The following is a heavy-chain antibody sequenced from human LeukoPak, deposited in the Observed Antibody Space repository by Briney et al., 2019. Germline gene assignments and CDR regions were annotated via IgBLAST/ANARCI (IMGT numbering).Heavy chain of an antibody. J-gene: IGHJ6*02. CDR1: GFTFSNYW. CDR2: MKEDGSAR. Sequence: GGSLRLSCVASGFTFSNYWMSWVRQAPGKGLERLANMKEDGSARYYVDSMKGRFTISRDNAKNSLYLQMNSLRAEDTAVYYCAREQGWSDSYYGMDVWGQGTTVTVSS. CDR3: AREQGWSDSYYGMDV. V-gene: IGHV3-7*01.